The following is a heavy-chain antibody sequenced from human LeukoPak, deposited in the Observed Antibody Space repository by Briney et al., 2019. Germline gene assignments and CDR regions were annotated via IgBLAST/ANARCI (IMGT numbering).Heavy chain of an antibody. CDR2: INHSGST. CDR1: GGSFSDYY. V-gene: IGHV4-34*01. J-gene: IGHJ5*02. D-gene: IGHD3-3*01. CDR3: ARGFWSGYYIRPNWFDP. Sequence: PSETPSLTCAVYGGSFSDYYWSWIRQPPGKGLEWIGEINHSGSTNYSPSLKSRVTISVDTSNNQFSLKLSSVTAADTAVYYCARGFWSGYYIRPNWFDPWGQGTLVTVSS.